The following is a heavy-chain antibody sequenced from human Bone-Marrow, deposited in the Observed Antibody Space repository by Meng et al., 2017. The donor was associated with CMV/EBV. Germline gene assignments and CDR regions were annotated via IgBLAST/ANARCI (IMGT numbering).Heavy chain of an antibody. CDR2: ISTSGSTI. Sequence: GESLKISCTASGFTFANYEMNWVRQAPGKGLEWIAYISTSGSTIFYADSVKGRFIISRDDAENSLYLQMNSLTDDDTALYYCAREEINCGGVCHVYWGQGTLVTVSS. CDR3: AREEINCGGVCHVY. D-gene: IGHD2-21*01. V-gene: IGHV3-48*03. J-gene: IGHJ4*02. CDR1: GFTFANYE.